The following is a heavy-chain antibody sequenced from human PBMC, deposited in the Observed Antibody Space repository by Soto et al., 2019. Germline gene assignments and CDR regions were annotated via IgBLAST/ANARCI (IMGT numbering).Heavy chain of an antibody. D-gene: IGHD6-6*01. V-gene: IGHV4-39*01. CDR1: GGAISSSGSY. Sequence: PSETLSLTCTVSGGAISSSGSYGGGLRQSPGRWPEWIGCVFYTGFYSYNPSLESRVSVSVDTSKNQFSLKVSDVTAADTAVYYCARVVGRSGAFDIWGKVTMVTVSS. J-gene: IGHJ3*02. CDR2: VFYTGFY. CDR3: ARVVGRSGAFDI.